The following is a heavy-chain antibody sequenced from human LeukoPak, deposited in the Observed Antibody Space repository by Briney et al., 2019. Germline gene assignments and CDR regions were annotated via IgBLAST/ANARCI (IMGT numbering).Heavy chain of an antibody. J-gene: IGHJ4*02. CDR3: AREVSPTTVTTAEDY. CDR2: ISSSSSYI. CDR1: GFTFSSYS. Sequence: AGGSLRLSCAASGFTFSSYSMNWVRQAPGKGLEWVSSISSSSSYIYYADSVKGRFTISRDNAKNSLYLQMNSLRAEDTAVYYCAREVSPTTVTTAEDYWGQGTLVTVSS. V-gene: IGHV3-21*01. D-gene: IGHD4-17*01.